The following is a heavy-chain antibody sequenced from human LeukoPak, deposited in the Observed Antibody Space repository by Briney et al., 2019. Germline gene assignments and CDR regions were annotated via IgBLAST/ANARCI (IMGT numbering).Heavy chain of an antibody. Sequence: SETLSLTCTVSGGSISSSSYYWGWIRQPPGKGLEWIGSLYYSGSTYYNPSLKSRVTISVDTSKNQFSLKLSSVTAADTAVYHCARHEPTGSDYYFDYWGQGTLVTVSS. D-gene: IGHD2-8*02. J-gene: IGHJ4*02. CDR3: ARHEPTGSDYYFDY. V-gene: IGHV4-39*01. CDR1: GGSISSSSYY. CDR2: LYYSGST.